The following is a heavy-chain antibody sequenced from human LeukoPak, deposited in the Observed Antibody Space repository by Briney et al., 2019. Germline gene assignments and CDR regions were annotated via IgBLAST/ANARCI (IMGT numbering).Heavy chain of an antibody. CDR1: GGSISSYY. V-gene: IGHV4-59*12. CDR3: ARDLVDDYGSSAFDI. Sequence: SETLSLTCTVSGGSISSYYWSWIRQPPGKGLEWIGYIYYSGSTNYNPSLKSRVTISEDTSKNQFSLKLSSVTAADTAVYYCARDLVDDYGSSAFDIWGQGTMVTVSS. CDR2: IYYSGST. D-gene: IGHD4-17*01. J-gene: IGHJ3*02.